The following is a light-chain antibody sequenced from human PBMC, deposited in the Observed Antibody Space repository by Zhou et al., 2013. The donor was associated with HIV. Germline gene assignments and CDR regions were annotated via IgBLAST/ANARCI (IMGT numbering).Light chain of an antibody. CDR1: QSISTN. Sequence: ILMTQSPGTLSASPGERVILSCRASQSISTNLAWYQQKPGQAPRLLIYGISTRAIGIPAKFSGSGSGTDFTLTISSLQSEDFAVYYCQQYHKWPPFTFGPGDQAGDQ. V-gene: IGKV3-15*01. J-gene: IGKJ2*01. CDR3: QQYHKWPPFT. CDR2: GIS.